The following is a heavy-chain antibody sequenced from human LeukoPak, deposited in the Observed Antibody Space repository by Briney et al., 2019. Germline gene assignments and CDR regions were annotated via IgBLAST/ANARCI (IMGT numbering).Heavy chain of an antibody. J-gene: IGHJ4*02. CDR1: GFTSSSYA. V-gene: IGHV3-23*01. D-gene: IGHD5-18*01. Sequence: GGSLRLSCAASGFTSSSYAMSWVRQAPGKGLEWVSAISGSGGSTYYADSVKGRFTISRDNSKNTLYLQMNSLRAEDTAVYYCAKDRGQEGPSDPTLVGYQTDYWGQGTLVTVSS. CDR2: ISGSGGST. CDR3: AKDRGQEGPSDPTLVGYQTDY.